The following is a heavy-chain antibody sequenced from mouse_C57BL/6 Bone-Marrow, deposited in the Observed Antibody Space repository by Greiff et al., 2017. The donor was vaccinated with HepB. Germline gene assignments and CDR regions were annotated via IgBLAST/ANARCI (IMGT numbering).Heavy chain of an antibody. Sequence: VQLQQPGAELVMPGASVKLSCKASGYTFTSYWMHWVKQRPGQGLEWIGEIDPSDSYTNYNQKFKGKSTLTVDKSSSTAYMQLSSLTSEDSAVYYCARGCNYDFDYWGQGTTLTVSS. J-gene: IGHJ2*01. CDR2: IDPSDSYT. D-gene: IGHD2-1*01. CDR3: ARGCNYDFDY. V-gene: IGHV1-69*01. CDR1: GYTFTSYW.